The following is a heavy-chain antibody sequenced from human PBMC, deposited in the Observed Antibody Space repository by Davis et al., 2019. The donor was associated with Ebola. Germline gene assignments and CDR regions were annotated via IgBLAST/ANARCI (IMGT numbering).Heavy chain of an antibody. J-gene: IGHJ6*02. CDR2: IIPIFGTA. Sequence: ASVKVSCKASGYTFTSYYMHWVRQAPGQGLEWMGGIIPIFGTANYAQKFQGRVTMTRDTSTSTVYMELSSLRSEDTAVYYCARDLTGASEYYYYYGMDVWGQGTTVTVSS. CDR3: ARDLTGASEYYYYYGMDV. D-gene: IGHD7-27*01. V-gene: IGHV1-46*01. CDR1: GYTFTSYY.